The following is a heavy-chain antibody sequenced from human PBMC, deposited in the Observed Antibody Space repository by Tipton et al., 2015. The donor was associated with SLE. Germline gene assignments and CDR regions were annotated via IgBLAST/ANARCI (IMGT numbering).Heavy chain of an antibody. V-gene: IGHV4-30-4*08. CDR2: IYYTGST. Sequence: TLSLTCAVYGGSFSAYYWSWIRQPPGKGLEWIGYIYYTGSTYYNPSLKSRVAISVDTSKNQFSLKLSSVTAADTAVYYCARDQGDFFVDYWGQGTLVTVSS. J-gene: IGHJ4*02. CDR1: GGSFSAYY. CDR3: ARDQGDFFVDY. D-gene: IGHD2-21*02.